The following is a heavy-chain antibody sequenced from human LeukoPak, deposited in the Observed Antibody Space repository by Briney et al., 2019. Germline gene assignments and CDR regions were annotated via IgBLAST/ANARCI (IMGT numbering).Heavy chain of an antibody. CDR1: GGSISSYY. J-gene: IGHJ6*03. CDR3: ARVASPQIYMDV. V-gene: IGHV4-59*01. D-gene: IGHD2-21*01. Sequence: SETLSLTCTVSGGSISSYYWSWIRQPPGKGLEWIGHIYYSGSTNYNPSLKSRVTISVDTSKNQFSLKLSSVTAADTAVYYCARVASPQIYMDVWGKGTTVTVSS. CDR2: IYYSGST.